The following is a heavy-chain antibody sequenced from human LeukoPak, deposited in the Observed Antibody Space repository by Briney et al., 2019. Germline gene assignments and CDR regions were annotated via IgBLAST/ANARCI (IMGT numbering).Heavy chain of an antibody. J-gene: IGHJ3*02. D-gene: IGHD2-15*01. CDR3: ARSYCGGGSCGAFDI. V-gene: IGHV4-59*01. CDR2: IYYSGNT. CDR1: GGSISSYY. Sequence: KPSETLSLTCTVSGGSISSYYWSWIRQPPGKGLEWIRYIYYSGNTNYNPSLKSRVTISVDTSKNQFSLRLSSVTAADTAVYYCARSYCGGGSCGAFDIWGQGTMVTVSS.